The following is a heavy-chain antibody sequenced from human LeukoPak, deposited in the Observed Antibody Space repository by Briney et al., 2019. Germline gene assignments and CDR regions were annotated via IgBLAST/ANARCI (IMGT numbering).Heavy chain of an antibody. CDR1: GGSISSYY. CDR2: IYYSGST. J-gene: IGHJ4*02. V-gene: IGHV4-59*01. D-gene: IGHD2/OR15-2a*01. Sequence: SETLSLTCTVSGGSISSYYWSWIRQPPGKGLEWIGYIYYSGSTNYNPSLKSRVTISVDTSKNQFSLKLSSVTAADTAVYYCATNFVTPSAFDYWGQGTLVTVSS. CDR3: ATNFVTPSAFDY.